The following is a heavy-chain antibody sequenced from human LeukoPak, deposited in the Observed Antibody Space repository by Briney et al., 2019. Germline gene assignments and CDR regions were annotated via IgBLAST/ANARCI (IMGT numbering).Heavy chain of an antibody. CDR3: ARDMREGFDY. CDR2: YSSSSSYI. J-gene: IGHJ4*02. CDR1: GFTFSSYS. Sequence: GGSLRLSCAASGFTFSSYSMKWVRQATGKGLEWVSPYSSSSSYIYYADSVKGRFTIYRDNAKNSLYLQMNSLRAEDTAVYYCARDMREGFDYWGQGTLVTVSS. V-gene: IGHV3-21*01. D-gene: IGHD1-26*01.